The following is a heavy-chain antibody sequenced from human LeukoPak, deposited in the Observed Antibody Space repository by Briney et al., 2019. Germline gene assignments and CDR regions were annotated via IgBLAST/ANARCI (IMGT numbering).Heavy chain of an antibody. CDR1: GGSISSYY. J-gene: IGHJ6*02. D-gene: IGHD6-13*01. Sequence: PSETLSLTCTVSGGSISSYYWSWLRQPPGKGLEWIGYIYYSGSTNHNPSLKSRVTISVDTSKNQFSLKLSSVTAADTAVYYCARERIAAAGTNYYYGMDVWGQGTTVTVSS. CDR3: ARERIAAAGTNYYYGMDV. CDR2: IYYSGST. V-gene: IGHV4-59*01.